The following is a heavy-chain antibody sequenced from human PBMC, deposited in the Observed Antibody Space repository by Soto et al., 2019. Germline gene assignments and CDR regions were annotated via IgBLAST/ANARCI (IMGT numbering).Heavy chain of an antibody. J-gene: IGHJ4*02. CDR2: MSYDGSDT. D-gene: IGHD3-10*02. Sequence: GGSLRLSCVGSGFIFSNNGMHWGRQTPGKGLEWVAFMSYDGSDTFYADSVKGRFTISRDNSKNTLFLHMSNLRPEDTAMYYCTIVRVADSALDHWGKGTLVTVSS. CDR1: GFIFSNNG. V-gene: IGHV3-30*02. CDR3: TIVRVADSALDH.